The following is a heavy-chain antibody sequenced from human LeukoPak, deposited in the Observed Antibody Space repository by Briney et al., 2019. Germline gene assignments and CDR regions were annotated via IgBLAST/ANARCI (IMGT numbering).Heavy chain of an antibody. J-gene: IGHJ4*02. CDR1: GGSISSYY. CDR2: IHYSEST. Sequence: SETLSLTCTVSGGSISSYYWSWIRQPPGKGLEWIGYIHYSESTNYNPSLKSRVTISVDTSKNQFSLKLSSVTAADTAVYYCARVRDRSSYFYDLDYWGQGTLVTVSS. V-gene: IGHV4-59*01. CDR3: ARVRDRSSYFYDLDY. D-gene: IGHD3-22*01.